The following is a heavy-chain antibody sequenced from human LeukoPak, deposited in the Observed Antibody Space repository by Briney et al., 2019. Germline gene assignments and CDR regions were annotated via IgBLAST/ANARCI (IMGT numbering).Heavy chain of an antibody. CDR1: GGSISSYY. Sequence: SETLSLTCTVPGGSISSYYWSWIRQPAGKGLEWIGRIYTSGSTNYNPSLKSRVTMSVDTSKNQFSLKLSSVTAADTAVYYCARDRIVVVPAAQYNWFDPWGQGTLVTVSS. CDR3: ARDRIVVVPAAQYNWFDP. J-gene: IGHJ5*02. V-gene: IGHV4-4*07. D-gene: IGHD2-2*01. CDR2: IYTSGST.